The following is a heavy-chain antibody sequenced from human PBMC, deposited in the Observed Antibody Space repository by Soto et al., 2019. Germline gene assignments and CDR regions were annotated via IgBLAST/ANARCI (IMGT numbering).Heavy chain of an antibody. V-gene: IGHV3-23*01. J-gene: IGHJ4*02. CDR2: ITASGSTT. D-gene: IGHD1-26*01. CDR3: AKGRASGSGSCYDS. CDR1: EFDFSKYA. Sequence: VQLLESGGGLIQPGGSLRLSCAASEFDFSKYAMAWVRQAPGKGLEWVSHITASGSTTYYADSVKGRFTISRDNSKNTLSLHMGAPRVEDTAIFFCAKGRASGSGSCYDSWGQGTPVIVS.